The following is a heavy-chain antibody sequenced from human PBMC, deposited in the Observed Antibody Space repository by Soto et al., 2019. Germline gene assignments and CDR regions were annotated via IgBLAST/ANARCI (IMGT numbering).Heavy chain of an antibody. CDR3: ARHLLRWAVTTFDRPGFWDY. Sequence: PSETLSLTCTVSGGSISSSSYYWGWIRQPPGKGLEWIGSIYYSGSTYYNPSLKSRVTISVDTSKNQFSLKLSSVTAANTAVYYCARHLLRWAVTTFDRPGFWDYWGQGTLVTVSS. CDR1: GGSISSSSYY. V-gene: IGHV4-39*01. J-gene: IGHJ4*02. CDR2: IYYSGST. D-gene: IGHD4-4*01.